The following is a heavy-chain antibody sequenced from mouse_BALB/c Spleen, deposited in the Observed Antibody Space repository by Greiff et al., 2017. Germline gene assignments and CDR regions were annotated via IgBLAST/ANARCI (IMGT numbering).Heavy chain of an antibody. CDR2: ISSGGST. Sequence: EVQLVESGGGLVKPGGSLKLSCAASGFTFSSYAMSWVRQTPEKRLEWVASISSGGSTYYPDSVKGRFTISRDNARNILYLQMSSLRSEDTAMYYCARVYYDYDAYWGQGTLVTVSA. V-gene: IGHV5-6-5*01. D-gene: IGHD2-4*01. CDR1: GFTFSSYA. J-gene: IGHJ3*01. CDR3: ARVYYDYDAY.